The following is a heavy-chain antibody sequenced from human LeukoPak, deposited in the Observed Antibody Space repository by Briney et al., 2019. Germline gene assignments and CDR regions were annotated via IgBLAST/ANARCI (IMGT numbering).Heavy chain of an antibody. Sequence: GGSLRLSCAASGLSFSSFWMSWVRQAPGKGLEWVANIKKDGSEKYYVDSVKGRFTISREDAKDSLYLQMNSLRAEDTAVSYCVRDRTLSDYWGQGTLVTVSS. V-gene: IGHV3-7*01. CDR2: IKKDGSEK. J-gene: IGHJ4*02. CDR1: GLSFSSFW. D-gene: IGHD1/OR15-1a*01. CDR3: VRDRTLSDY.